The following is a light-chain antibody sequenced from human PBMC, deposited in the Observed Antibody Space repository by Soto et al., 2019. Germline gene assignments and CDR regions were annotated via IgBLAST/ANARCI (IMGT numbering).Light chain of an antibody. CDR1: QSFSSH. J-gene: IGKJ4*01. CDR3: QQRNSWPLT. CDR2: DAS. Sequence: EIVLTQSPATLSLSPGERATLSCRASQSFSSHLAWYQQKPGQAPRLLIYDASNRATGIPARFSGSGSGTDFTLTISSLEPEDFAVYYCQQRNSWPLTFGGGTKVEIK. V-gene: IGKV3-11*01.